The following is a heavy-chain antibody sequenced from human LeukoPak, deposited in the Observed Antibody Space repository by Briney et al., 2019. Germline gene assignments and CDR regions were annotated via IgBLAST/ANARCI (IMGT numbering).Heavy chain of an antibody. CDR2: ISSSSSHI. Sequence: PGGSLRLSCAASGFTFSSYSMNWVRQAPGKGLEWVSSISSSSSHIYYADSVKGRFTISRDNAKNSLYLQMNSLRAEDTAVYYCARDRSRPYYYMDVWGKGTTVTVSS. CDR1: GFTFSSYS. J-gene: IGHJ6*03. CDR3: ARDRSRPYYYMDV. V-gene: IGHV3-21*01.